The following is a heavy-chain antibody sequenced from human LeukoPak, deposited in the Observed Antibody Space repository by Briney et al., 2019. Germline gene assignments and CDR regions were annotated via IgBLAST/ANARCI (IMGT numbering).Heavy chain of an antibody. V-gene: IGHV3-23*01. J-gene: IGHJ4*02. CDR3: AKDSGLIAAAGLTDY. CDR1: GFTFSSYS. D-gene: IGHD6-13*01. CDR2: ISGSGGST. Sequence: GGSLRLSCAASGFTFSSYSLTWVRQAPGKGLEWVSAISGSGGSTYYADSVKGRFTISRDNSKNTLYLQMNSLRAEDTAVYYCAKDSGLIAAAGLTDYWGQGTLVTVSS.